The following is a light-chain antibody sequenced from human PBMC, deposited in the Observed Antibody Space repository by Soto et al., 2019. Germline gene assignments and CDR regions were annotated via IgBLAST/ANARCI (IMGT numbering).Light chain of an antibody. CDR3: QQSYTTPRLS. V-gene: IGKV1-39*01. CDR2: AAS. J-gene: IGKJ4*01. Sequence: DIELTQSPSSLSASVGDKLTITCRANQSITNFLNWYQKKPVEVPRLLIYAASRLGNGVPSRFSGSGSGTDFALTINSLQPEDFATYYCQQSYTTPRLSFGGGTRVDFK. CDR1: QSITNF.